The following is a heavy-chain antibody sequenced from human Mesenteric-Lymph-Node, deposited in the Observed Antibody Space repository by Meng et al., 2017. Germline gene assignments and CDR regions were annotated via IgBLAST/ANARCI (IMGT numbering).Heavy chain of an antibody. CDR2: ISDSGTYT. J-gene: IGHJ4*02. V-gene: IGHV3-23*01. CDR1: GDSNSTSGYY. CDR3: AKDLYVYVGEIYDY. Sequence: ESGPCLGKPSEAASLTGGVPGDSNSTSGYYWGWIRQPPGKGLEWVASISDSGTYTYYADSVRGRFTVSRDNSKTTLYLEMNSLRAEDTAVYYCAKDLYVYVGEIYDYWGQGTLVTVSS. D-gene: IGHD3-16*01.